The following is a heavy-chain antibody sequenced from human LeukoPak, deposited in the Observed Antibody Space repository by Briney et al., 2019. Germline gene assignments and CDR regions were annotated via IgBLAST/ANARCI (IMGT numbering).Heavy chain of an antibody. Sequence: SLRLSCAASGFTFDDYGMHWVRQAPGKGLEWVSGMSWDSESIGYADSVKGRFTISRDNAKNSLYLQRNSLSPEATDFYYCARGVSTGFYYAVFAYWRQGALVTV. CDR1: GFTFDDYG. V-gene: IGHV3-9*01. D-gene: IGHD3-22*01. J-gene: IGHJ4*02. CDR2: MSWDSESI. CDR3: ARGVSTGFYYAVFAY.